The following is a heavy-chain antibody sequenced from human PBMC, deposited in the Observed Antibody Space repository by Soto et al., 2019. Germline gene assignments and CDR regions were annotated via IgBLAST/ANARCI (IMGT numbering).Heavy chain of an antibody. CDR1: GYSFTTYW. CDR3: ARQPTVSTNFDY. CDR2: IYPGDSDT. V-gene: IGHV5-51*01. D-gene: IGHD4-17*01. J-gene: IGHJ4*02. Sequence: VQLVQSGAEVKKSGESLKISCKGSGYSFTTYWIGCVRQMPGKGLEWMGIIYPGDSDTRYSPSLQGQVNISDDKSITTAYLQWGSLKASDTAMYYCARQPTVSTNFDYWGQGTLVTVSS.